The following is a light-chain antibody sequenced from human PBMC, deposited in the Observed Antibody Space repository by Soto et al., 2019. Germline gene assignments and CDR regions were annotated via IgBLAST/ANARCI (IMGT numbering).Light chain of an antibody. CDR2: SAS. J-gene: IGKJ1*01. CDR3: QLYNSYSTFGPAT. CDR1: QSISTW. Sequence: DIQMTQSPSTLSASVGDRVTITCRASQSISTWLAWYQQKPGKAPKVLIYSASDLESGVPSRFSGSGFGTEFTLTITTLQPDDFATYYSQLYNSYSTFGPATFGQGTKVEIK. V-gene: IGKV1-5*03.